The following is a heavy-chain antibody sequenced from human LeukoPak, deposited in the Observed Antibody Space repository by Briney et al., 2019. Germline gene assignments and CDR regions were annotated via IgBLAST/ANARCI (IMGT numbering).Heavy chain of an antibody. CDR3: ARDSVYATNWFDP. D-gene: IGHD2-8*01. V-gene: IGHV4-59*01. J-gene: IGHJ5*02. CDR1: GASISSSY. Sequence: PSETLSLTCTVSGASISSSYWNWIRQPPGKGLEWIGYIYYTGNTNYNPSLTGRVTLSIDTSKNHFSLKLRSVTAADTAVYFCARDSVYATNWFDPWGQGTLVTVSS. CDR2: IYYTGNT.